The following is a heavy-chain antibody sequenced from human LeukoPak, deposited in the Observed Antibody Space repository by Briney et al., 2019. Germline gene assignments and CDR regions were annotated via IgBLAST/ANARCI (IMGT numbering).Heavy chain of an antibody. Sequence: SETLSLTCTVSGGSISSSSYYWGWIRQPPGKGLEWIGSIYYSGSTYYNPSLKSRVTISVDTSKNQFSLKLSSVTAADTAVYYCARPSGYSYLAFDYWGQGTLVTVSS. V-gene: IGHV4-39*01. CDR2: IYYSGST. J-gene: IGHJ4*02. D-gene: IGHD5-18*01. CDR1: GGSISSSSYY. CDR3: ARPSGYSYLAFDY.